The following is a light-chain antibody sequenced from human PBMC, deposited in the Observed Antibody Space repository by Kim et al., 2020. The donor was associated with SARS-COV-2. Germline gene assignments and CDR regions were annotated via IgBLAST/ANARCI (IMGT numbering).Light chain of an antibody. V-gene: IGLV1-44*01. Sequence: GQRVTIYCSGSSSNIGSKSVSWYQQLPGAAPKLLIYDTSQRPSGVPDRFSGSKSGTSASLAISGLQSEDEADYYCAAWDGSLNGVVFGGGTQLTVL. CDR2: DTS. J-gene: IGLJ2*01. CDR1: SSNIGSKS. CDR3: AAWDGSLNGVV.